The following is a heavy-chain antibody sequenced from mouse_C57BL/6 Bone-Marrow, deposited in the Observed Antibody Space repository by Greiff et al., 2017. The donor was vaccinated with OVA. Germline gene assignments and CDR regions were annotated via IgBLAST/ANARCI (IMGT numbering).Heavy chain of an antibody. CDR3: VSPYYSNYGFAY. D-gene: IGHD2-5*01. V-gene: IGHV10-1*01. CDR2: IRSKSNNYAT. Sequence: EVKLVESGGGLVQPKGSLKLSCAASGFSFNTYAMNWVRQAPGKGLEWVARIRSKSNNYATYYADSVKDRFTISRDDSESMLYLQMNNLKTEDTAMYYCVSPYYSNYGFAYWGQGTLVTVSA. CDR1: GFSFNTYA. J-gene: IGHJ3*01.